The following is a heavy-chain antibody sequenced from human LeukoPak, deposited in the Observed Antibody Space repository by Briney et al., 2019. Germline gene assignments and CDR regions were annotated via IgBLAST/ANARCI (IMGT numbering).Heavy chain of an antibody. Sequence: GASVKVSCKASGYTFTGYYMHWVRQAPGQGLEWMGIINPSGGTTSYAQKFQGKVTMTRDTSTSTVYMEVSRLRSEDTAVYYCARGRGTGMVDDYWGQGTLVTVSS. CDR3: ARGRGTGMVDDY. CDR1: GYTFTGYY. J-gene: IGHJ4*02. D-gene: IGHD5-18*01. V-gene: IGHV1-46*01. CDR2: INPSGGTT.